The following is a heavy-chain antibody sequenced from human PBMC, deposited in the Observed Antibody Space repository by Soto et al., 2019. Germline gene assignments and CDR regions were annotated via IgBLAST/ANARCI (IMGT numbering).Heavy chain of an antibody. V-gene: IGHV3-23*01. D-gene: IGHD6-19*01. Sequence: SLRVSCAASGCAFSTYAMNWVRHAPGKGLVCVSVISGSGDSTYYADSVKGRFTVSRDNSKNTLYLQMTSLRAEDTAVFYCAKERSSGWSFDYWGQGTLVTVSS. CDR1: GCAFSTYA. CDR2: ISGSGDST. CDR3: AKERSSGWSFDY. J-gene: IGHJ4*02.